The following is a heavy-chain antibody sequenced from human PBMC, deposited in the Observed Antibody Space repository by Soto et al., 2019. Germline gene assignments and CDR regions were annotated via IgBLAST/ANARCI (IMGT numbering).Heavy chain of an antibody. J-gene: IGHJ6*02. CDR2: IIPIFGTA. CDR3: ARAAFWSGYYSMFYYGMDV. D-gene: IGHD3-3*01. CDR1: GGTFSSYA. Sequence: SVKVSCKASGGTFSSYAISWVRQAPGQGLEWMGGIIPIFGTANYAQKFQGRVTITANESTSTAYMELSSLRSEDTAVYYCARAAFWSGYYSMFYYGMDVWGQGTTVTVSS. V-gene: IGHV1-69*13.